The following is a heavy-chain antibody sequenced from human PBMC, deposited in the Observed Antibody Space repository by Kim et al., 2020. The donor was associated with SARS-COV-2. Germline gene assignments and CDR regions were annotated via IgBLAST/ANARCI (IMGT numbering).Heavy chain of an antibody. J-gene: IGHJ4*02. D-gene: IGHD3-22*01. V-gene: IGHV3-23*01. CDR3: ALKGDYYDSSGYYYYFDY. Sequence: KGRFNISRDNSKNTLYLQRNRLRAEDTAVYYCALKGDYYDSSGYYYYFDYWGQGTLVTVSS.